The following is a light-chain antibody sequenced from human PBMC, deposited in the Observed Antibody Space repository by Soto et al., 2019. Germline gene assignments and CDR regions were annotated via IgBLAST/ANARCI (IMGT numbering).Light chain of an antibody. J-gene: IGKJ2*01. CDR2: AAS. CDR3: QQSFSIPYT. CDR1: QYINNY. Sequence: DIQMTQSPSSLSASVGDTVTITCRASQYINNYLNWYQQKPGKAPEFLIYAASSLQSGLPSRFSVNGSRTEFTLTITSLHPEAFDTYYCQQSFSIPYTFGRGTKVDIK. V-gene: IGKV1-39*01.